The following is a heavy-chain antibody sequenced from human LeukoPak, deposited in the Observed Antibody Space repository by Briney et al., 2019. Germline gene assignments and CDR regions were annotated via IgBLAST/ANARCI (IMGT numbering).Heavy chain of an antibody. V-gene: IGHV4-39*01. D-gene: IGHD1-26*01. CDR1: GGSISSSTYY. Sequence: SETLSLTCTVSGGSISSSTYYWGWIRQPPGKGLEWIGSIYYSGSTYYNPSLKSRVTISVDTSKNQFSLKLSSVTAADTAVYYCASPGVGPTDYWGQGTLVTVSS. J-gene: IGHJ4*02. CDR2: IYYSGST. CDR3: ASPGVGPTDY.